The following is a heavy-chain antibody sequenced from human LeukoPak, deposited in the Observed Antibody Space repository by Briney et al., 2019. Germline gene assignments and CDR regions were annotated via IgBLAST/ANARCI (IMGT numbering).Heavy chain of an antibody. CDR1: GGSFSGYY. CDR2: INHSGST. D-gene: IGHD6-13*01. CDR3: ARHFVPGYSSSWYGNYYFDY. J-gene: IGHJ4*02. V-gene: IGHV4-34*01. Sequence: SETLSLTCAVYGGSFSGYYWSWIRQPPGKGLEWIGEINHSGSTNYNPSLKSRVTISVDTSKNQFSLKLSSVTAADTAVYYCARHFVPGYSSSWYGNYYFDYWGQGTLVTVSS.